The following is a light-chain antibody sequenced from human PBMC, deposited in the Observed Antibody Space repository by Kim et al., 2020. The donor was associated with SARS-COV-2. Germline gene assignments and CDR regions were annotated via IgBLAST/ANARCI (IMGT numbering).Light chain of an antibody. CDR1: NSGSKS. CDR2: YDS. Sequence: APGKTARITCGGNNSGSKSVHWYQQKPGQAPVLVIYYDSDRPSGIPERFSGSNSGNTATLTISRVEAGDEADYYCQVWDTSSDHCVFGTGTKVTVL. J-gene: IGLJ1*01. CDR3: QVWDTSSDHCV. V-gene: IGLV3-21*04.